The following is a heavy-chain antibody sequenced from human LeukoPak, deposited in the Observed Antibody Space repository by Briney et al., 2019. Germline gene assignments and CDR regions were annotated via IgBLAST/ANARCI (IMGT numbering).Heavy chain of an antibody. D-gene: IGHD3-10*01. V-gene: IGHV4-59*01. J-gene: IGHJ4*02. Sequence: SETLSLTCTVSGGSISSYYWSWIRQPPGKGLEWIGYIYYSGSTNYNPSLKSRVTISVDTSKNQFSLKLSSVTAADTAVYYCARSVVRVAYFDYWGQGTLVTVSS. CDR1: GGSISSYY. CDR3: ARSVVRVAYFDY. CDR2: IYYSGST.